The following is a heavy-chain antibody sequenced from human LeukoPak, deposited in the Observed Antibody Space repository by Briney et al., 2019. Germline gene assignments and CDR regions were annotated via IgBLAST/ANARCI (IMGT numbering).Heavy chain of an antibody. V-gene: IGHV1-18*01. Sequence: ASVKVSCKASGYTFTSYGISWARQAPGQGLEWMGWISAYNGNTNYAQKLQGRVTMTTDTSTSTAYMELRSLRSDDTAVYYCARDQDIVLMVYAAYFDYWGQGTLVTVSS. CDR1: GYTFTSYG. CDR2: ISAYNGNT. CDR3: ARDQDIVLMVYAAYFDY. D-gene: IGHD2-8*01. J-gene: IGHJ4*02.